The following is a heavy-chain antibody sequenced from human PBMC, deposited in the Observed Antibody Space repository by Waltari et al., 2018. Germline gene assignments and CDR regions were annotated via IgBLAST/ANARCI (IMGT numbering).Heavy chain of an antibody. CDR2: IYHEGTT. CDR1: NYAINSGFY. D-gene: IGHD2-2*03. CDR3: TRQVLGYCTSAACRRLES. Sequence: QVHLQESGPGLLRASETLSLTCDGSNYAINSGFYWWLVRQPPGKGLEWIATIYHEGTTFYNPSLKSRVTTSMDTSKNQFSLTLRSVTAADTAVYYCTRQVLGYCTSAACRRLESWGQGILVTVSS. J-gene: IGHJ4*02. V-gene: IGHV4-38-2*01.